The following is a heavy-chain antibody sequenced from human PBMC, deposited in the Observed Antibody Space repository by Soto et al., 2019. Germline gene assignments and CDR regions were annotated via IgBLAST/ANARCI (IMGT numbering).Heavy chain of an antibody. J-gene: IGHJ4*02. V-gene: IGHV4-28*01. D-gene: IGHD1-26*01. CDR3: ARREIQGPIDY. Sequence: QVQLQESGPGLVSPRAPWPSPGASLVTSLGRINCGGGIGRPQGKGREWIGYINYSGTTYYNPSLRSRVTLSVDTPKHQFSLNRTSVTAVDTAVYYCARREIQGPIDYWGQGTLVTVSS. CDR2: INYSGTT. CDR1: VTSLGRINC.